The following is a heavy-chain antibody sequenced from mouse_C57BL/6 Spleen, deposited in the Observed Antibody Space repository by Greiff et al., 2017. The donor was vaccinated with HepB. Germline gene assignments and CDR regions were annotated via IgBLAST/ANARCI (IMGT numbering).Heavy chain of an antibody. J-gene: IGHJ4*01. D-gene: IGHD1-1*01. Sequence: QVQLQQPGAELVRPGSSVKLSCKASGYTFTSYWMDWVKQRPGQGLEWIGNIYPSDSETHYNQKFKDKATLTVDKSSSTAYMQLSSLTSEDSAVYYCARSVYGRILYYAMDYWGQGTSVTVSS. CDR2: IYPSDSET. CDR1: GYTFTSYW. V-gene: IGHV1-61*01. CDR3: ARSVYGRILYYAMDY.